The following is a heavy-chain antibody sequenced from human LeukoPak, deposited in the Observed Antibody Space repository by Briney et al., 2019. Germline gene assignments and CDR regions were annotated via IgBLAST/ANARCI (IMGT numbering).Heavy chain of an antibody. J-gene: IGHJ4*02. CDR1: GGSISSGDFY. D-gene: IGHD6-6*01. CDR2: IFYSGST. CDR3: ATHSSSSSYFDY. V-gene: IGHV4-30-4*08. Sequence: SQTLSLTCTVSGGSISSGDFYWSWIRQPLGKGLEWIGYIFYSGSTYYNPSLKGRVTMSVDTSKNQFSLKLSSVTAADTAVYYCATHSSSSSYFDYWGQGTLVTVSA.